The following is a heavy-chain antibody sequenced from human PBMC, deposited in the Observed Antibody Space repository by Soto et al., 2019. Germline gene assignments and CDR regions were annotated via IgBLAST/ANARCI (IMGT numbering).Heavy chain of an antibody. CDR2: ISGSGGST. V-gene: IGHV3-23*01. Sequence: EVQLLESGGGLVQPGGSLRLSCAASGFTFSSYAMSWVRQAPGKGLEWVSAISGSGGSTYYADSVKGRFTISRDNSKNTLYLQMNSLRAEDTAVYYCAKVIFSSWYPYDYYGMDVWGQGTTVTVSS. D-gene: IGHD6-13*01. CDR3: AKVIFSSWYPYDYYGMDV. J-gene: IGHJ6*02. CDR1: GFTFSSYA.